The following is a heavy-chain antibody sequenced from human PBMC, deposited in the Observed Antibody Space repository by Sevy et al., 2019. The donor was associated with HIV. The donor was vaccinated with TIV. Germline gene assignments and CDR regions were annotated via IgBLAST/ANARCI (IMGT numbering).Heavy chain of an antibody. V-gene: IGHV4-38-2*02. D-gene: IGHD3-3*01. J-gene: IGHJ3*02. Sequence: SETLSLTCTVSGYSISSGYYWGWIRQPPGKGLEWIGSIYHSGSTYYNPSLKSRVTISVDTSKNQFSLKLCSVTAADTAVYYCAREVRFLEWLADPDAFDIWGQGTMVTVSS. CDR2: IYHSGST. CDR3: AREVRFLEWLADPDAFDI. CDR1: GYSISSGYY.